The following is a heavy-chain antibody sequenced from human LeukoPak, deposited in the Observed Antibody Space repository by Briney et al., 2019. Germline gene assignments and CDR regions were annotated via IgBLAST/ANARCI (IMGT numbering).Heavy chain of an antibody. CDR3: ARYYYDTRDYSRYFDS. V-gene: IGHV3-49*04. D-gene: IGHD3-22*01. CDR1: GFTFGDYA. Sequence: GGFLRLSCTASGFTFGDYAISWVRQAPGKGLEWVGLIRSKTYGETTEYAASVKGRFTISRDDSKSIAYVQMNSLKTEDTAVYYCARYYYDTRDYSRYFDSWGQGTLVTVSS. J-gene: IGHJ4*02. CDR2: IRSKTYGETT.